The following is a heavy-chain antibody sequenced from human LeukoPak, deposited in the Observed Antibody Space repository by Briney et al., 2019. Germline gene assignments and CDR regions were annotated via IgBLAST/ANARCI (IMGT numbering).Heavy chain of an antibody. J-gene: IGHJ5*02. D-gene: IGHD3-16*01. CDR3: AKFWYDGNNWFDP. V-gene: IGHV3-53*01. CDR2: IYSGGST. CDR1: GFTVSRNY. Sequence: PGGSLRLSCAASGFTVSRNYMTWVRQAPGKGLEWVSVIYSGGSTYYADSVKGRFTISRDNSKNTLYLQMNSLRAEDTAVYYCAKFWYDGNNWFDPWGQGTLVTVSS.